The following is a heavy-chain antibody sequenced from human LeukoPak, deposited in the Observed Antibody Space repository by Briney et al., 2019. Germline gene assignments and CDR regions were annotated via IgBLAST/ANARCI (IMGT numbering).Heavy chain of an antibody. D-gene: IGHD6-19*01. CDR2: ISGYNGNT. V-gene: IGHV1-18*01. CDR3: AREGKQWLQYYFDY. CDR1: GYTFTSYG. J-gene: IGHJ4*02. Sequence: ASVKVSRKASGYTFTSYGISWVRQAPGQGLEWMGWISGYNGNTNYAQKFQGRVTMTTDTSTSTAYMELRSLRSDDTAVYYCAREGKQWLQYYFDYWGQGTLVTVSS.